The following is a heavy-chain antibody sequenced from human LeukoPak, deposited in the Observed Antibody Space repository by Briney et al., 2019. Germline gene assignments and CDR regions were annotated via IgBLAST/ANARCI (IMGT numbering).Heavy chain of an antibody. D-gene: IGHD6-19*01. V-gene: IGHV3-9*01. CDR1: GFTFDDYA. Sequence: GRSLRPSCAASGFTFDDYAMHWVRQAPGKGLEWVSDISWNSGSIGYADSVKGRFTISRDNAKNSLYLQMNSLRAEDTALYYCVPESVAGTNYWGQGTLVTVSS. CDR3: VPESVAGTNY. J-gene: IGHJ4*02. CDR2: ISWNSGSI.